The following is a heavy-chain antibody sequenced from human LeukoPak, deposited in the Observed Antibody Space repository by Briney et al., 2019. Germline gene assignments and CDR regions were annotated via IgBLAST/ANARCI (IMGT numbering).Heavy chain of an antibody. CDR1: GGSISSSSYY. V-gene: IGHV4-39*01. CDR2: IYYSGST. J-gene: IGHJ5*02. CDR3: ARPQPGIAAADNNWFDP. Sequence: PSETLSLTCTVSGGSISSSSYYWGWIRQPPGKGLEWIGSIYYSGSTCYNPSLKSRVTISVDTSKNQFSLKLSSVTAADTAVYYCARPQPGIAAADNNWFDPWGQGTLVTVSS. D-gene: IGHD6-13*01.